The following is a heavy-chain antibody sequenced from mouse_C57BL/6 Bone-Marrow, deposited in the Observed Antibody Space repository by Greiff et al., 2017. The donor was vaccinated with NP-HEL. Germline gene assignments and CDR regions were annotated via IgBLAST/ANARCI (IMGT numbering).Heavy chain of an antibody. D-gene: IGHD2-3*01. V-gene: IGHV1-69*01. Sequence: QVQLQQSGAELVMPGASVKLSCKASGYTFTSYWMHWVKQRPGQGLEWIGEIDPSDSYTNYNQKFKGKSTLTVDKSSSTAYMQLSSLTSEDSAVYYCAADGYFWYFDVWGTGTTVTVSS. CDR3: AADGYFWYFDV. J-gene: IGHJ1*03. CDR2: IDPSDSYT. CDR1: GYTFTSYW.